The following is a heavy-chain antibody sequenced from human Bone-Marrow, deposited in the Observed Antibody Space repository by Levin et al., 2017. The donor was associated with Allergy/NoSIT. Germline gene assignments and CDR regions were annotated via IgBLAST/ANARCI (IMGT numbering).Heavy chain of an antibody. V-gene: IGHV3-30*18. Sequence: GGSLRLSCAASGFTFSSYGMHWVRQAPGKGLEWVAVISYDGSNKYYADSVKGRFTIFRDNSKNTLYLQMNSLRAEDTAVYYCAKTVHYDSSGYLALLDYWGQGTLVTVSS. J-gene: IGHJ4*02. CDR2: ISYDGSNK. D-gene: IGHD3-22*01. CDR1: GFTFSSYG. CDR3: AKTVHYDSSGYLALLDY.